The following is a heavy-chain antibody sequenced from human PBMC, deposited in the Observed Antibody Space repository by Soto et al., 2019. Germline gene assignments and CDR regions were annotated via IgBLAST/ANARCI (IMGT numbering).Heavy chain of an antibody. J-gene: IGHJ4*02. D-gene: IGHD3-3*01. CDR1: GFTFISYA. V-gene: IGHV3-23*01. CDR2: ISGSGGST. Sequence: PWGSLRLSCAASGFTFISYAISWVRQSPFKGLEWVSAISGSGGSTYYADSVKGRFTISRDNSKNTLYLQMNSLRAEDTAVYYCAKVKTADVLRFLEWLPYYFDYWGQGTLVTVSS. CDR3: AKVKTADVLRFLEWLPYYFDY.